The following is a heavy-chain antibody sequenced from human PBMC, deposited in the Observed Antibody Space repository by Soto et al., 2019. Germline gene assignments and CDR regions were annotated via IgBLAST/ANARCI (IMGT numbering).Heavy chain of an antibody. V-gene: IGHV1-69*13. CDR1: GGTFSSYA. Sequence: SVKVSCKASGGTFSSYAISWVRQAPGQGLEWMGGIIPIFGTANYAQKFQGRVTITAEESTSTAYMELSSLRSEDTAVYYCATSAYDSSGYYSVYWGQGTLVTVSS. J-gene: IGHJ4*02. D-gene: IGHD3-22*01. CDR2: IIPIFGTA. CDR3: ATSAYDSSGYYSVY.